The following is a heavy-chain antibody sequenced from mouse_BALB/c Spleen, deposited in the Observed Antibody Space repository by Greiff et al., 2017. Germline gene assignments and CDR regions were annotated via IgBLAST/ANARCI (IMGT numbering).Heavy chain of an antibody. Sequence: EVQLPESGAEFVRSGASVKLSCTASGFNIKNYSMHWVKQRPEQGLEWIGWIDPENGYTEYAPTFQGKATMTADTSANTAYLQLSSLTSEDTAVYYCNGYRSWFAYWGQGTLVTVSA. CDR1: GFNIKNYS. CDR2: IDPENGYT. CDR3: NGYRSWFAY. V-gene: IGHV14-4*02. D-gene: IGHD2-14*01. J-gene: IGHJ3*01.